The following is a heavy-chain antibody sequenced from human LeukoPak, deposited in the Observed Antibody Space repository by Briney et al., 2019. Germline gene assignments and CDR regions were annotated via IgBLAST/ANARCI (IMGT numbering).Heavy chain of an antibody. V-gene: IGHV1-8*01. Sequence: ASVKLSCKASGYTFTRYDINWVRQATGPGLEWKGWMNPNSGNTGYAQKFQGRVTMTRNTSISTAYMELSSLRSEGTAVYYCARVPSSSWYWFDPWGQGTLVTVSS. CDR1: GYTFTRYD. CDR2: MNPNSGNT. J-gene: IGHJ5*02. D-gene: IGHD6-13*01. CDR3: ARVPSSSWYWFDP.